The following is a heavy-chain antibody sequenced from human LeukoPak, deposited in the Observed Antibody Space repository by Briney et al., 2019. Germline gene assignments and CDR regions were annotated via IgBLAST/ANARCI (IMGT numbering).Heavy chain of an antibody. Sequence: PGESLRLSCAASGFTFSSYAMSWVRQAPGKGLEWVSAISGSGGSTYYAGSVKGRFTISRDNSKNTLYLQMNSLRAEDTAVYYCAKGGGLHNWFDPWGQGTLVTVSS. V-gene: IGHV3-23*01. CDR3: AKGGGLHNWFDP. D-gene: IGHD6-25*01. J-gene: IGHJ5*02. CDR2: ISGSGGST. CDR1: GFTFSSYA.